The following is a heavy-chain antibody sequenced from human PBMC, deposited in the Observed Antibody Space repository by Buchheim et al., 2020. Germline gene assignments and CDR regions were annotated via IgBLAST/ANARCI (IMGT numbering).Heavy chain of an antibody. V-gene: IGHV3-48*03. J-gene: IGHJ4*02. CDR3: ARDHCSSTSCYGGNDY. Sequence: EVQLVESGGGLVQPGGSLRLSCAASGFTFSSYEMNWVRQAPGKGLEWVSYISISGSTTYYADSVKGRFIISRDNAKNSLYLQMNSLRAEDTAVYYCARDHCSSTSCYGGNDYWGQGTL. CDR2: ISISGSTT. CDR1: GFTFSSYE. D-gene: IGHD2-2*01.